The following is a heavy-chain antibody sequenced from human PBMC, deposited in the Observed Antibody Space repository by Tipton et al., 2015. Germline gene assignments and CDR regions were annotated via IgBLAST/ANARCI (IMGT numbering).Heavy chain of an antibody. D-gene: IGHD4-23*01. V-gene: IGHV3-11*01. CDR1: GFTLSDYY. CDR3: ARARGRHGGLFDS. CDR2: ISNSGNTI. J-gene: IGHJ4*02. Sequence: SLRLSCAASGFTLSDYYMSWIRQAPGKGLEWISYISNSGNTIYYADSVKGRFTISRDNAKNSLYLQMNSLRAEDTAMYYCARARGRHGGLFDSWGQGTLVTVSS.